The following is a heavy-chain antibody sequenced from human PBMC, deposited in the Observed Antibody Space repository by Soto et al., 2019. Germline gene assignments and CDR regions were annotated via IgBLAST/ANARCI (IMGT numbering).Heavy chain of an antibody. CDR3: ARQIYDSDTGPNFQYYFDS. CDR2: IDPSDSQT. Sequence: GESLKISCNGSGYSFAVYCITLVLQKPGKGLEWMGRIDPSDSQTYYSPSFRGHVTISVTKSITTVFLQWSSLRASDTAMYYCARQIYDSDTGPNFQYYFDSWGQGTPVTVSS. D-gene: IGHD3-22*01. J-gene: IGHJ4*02. CDR1: GYSFAVYC. V-gene: IGHV5-10-1*01.